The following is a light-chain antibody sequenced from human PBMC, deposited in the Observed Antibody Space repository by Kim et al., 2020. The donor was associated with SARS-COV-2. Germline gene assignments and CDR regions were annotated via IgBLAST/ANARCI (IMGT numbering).Light chain of an antibody. J-gene: IGKJ1*01. CDR3: QQYGSSPRT. V-gene: IGKV3-20*01. CDR1: QNVSGSY. CDR2: GAS. Sequence: SPGERARLTCRASQNVSGSYLAWYQQKPGQAPRLLIYGASSRATGIPDRFSGSGSGTDFTLTISRLEPEDFAVYYCQQYGSSPRTFGQGTKVDIK.